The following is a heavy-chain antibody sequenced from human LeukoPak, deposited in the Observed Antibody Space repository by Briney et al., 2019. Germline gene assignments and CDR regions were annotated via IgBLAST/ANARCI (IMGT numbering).Heavy chain of an antibody. CDR1: GFTFSSYE. V-gene: IGHV3-74*01. CDR2: INSDGSST. D-gene: IGHD1-1*01. CDR3: ARRTTGLGL. J-gene: IGHJ4*02. Sequence: GGSLRLSCAASGFTFSSYEMNWVRQAPGKGLEWVSRINSDGSSTSYADSVKGRFTISRDNAKNTLYLQMNSLRAEDTAVYYCARRTTGLGLWGQGTLVTVSS.